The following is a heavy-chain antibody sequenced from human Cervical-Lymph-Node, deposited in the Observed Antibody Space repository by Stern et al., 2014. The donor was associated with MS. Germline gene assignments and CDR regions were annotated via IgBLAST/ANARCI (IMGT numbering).Heavy chain of an antibody. J-gene: IGHJ4*02. Sequence: EVQLVESGGGLVQPGGSLRLSCETSEFTFSNYWMHWVRQVPGKGLVGVSRIKGDGSIINYADSVKGRFTISRDNARNTLSLQMNSLRVDDTAVYYCAREGGVYYFDYWGQGALVTVSS. V-gene: IGHV3-74*01. CDR3: AREGGVYYFDY. D-gene: IGHD2-15*01. CDR2: IKGDGSII. CDR1: EFTFSNYW.